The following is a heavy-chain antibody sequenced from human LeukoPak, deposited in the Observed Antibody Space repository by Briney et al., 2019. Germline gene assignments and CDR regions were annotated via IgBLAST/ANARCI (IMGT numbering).Heavy chain of an antibody. CDR2: ISGSGGST. D-gene: IGHD2-2*01. Sequence: GGSLRLSCAASGFTFSSYAMSWVRQAPGKGLEWVSAISGSGGSTYYADSVKGRFTISRDNSKNTLYLQMDSLRADDTAVYYCAAAYSSSWHDYWAREPWSPSPQ. CDR3: AAAYSSSWHDY. CDR1: GFTFSSYA. V-gene: IGHV3-23*01. J-gene: IGHJ4*02.